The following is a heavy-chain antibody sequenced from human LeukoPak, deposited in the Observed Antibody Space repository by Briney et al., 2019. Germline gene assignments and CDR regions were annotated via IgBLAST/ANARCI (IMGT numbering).Heavy chain of an antibody. J-gene: IGHJ4*02. CDR1: GFTFSSYS. Sequence: PWGSLRLSCAASGFTFSSYSMNWVRQAPGKGLEWVSYISSSSSTIYYADSVKGRSTISRDNAKNSLYLQMNSLRAEDTAVYYCARGGYYDSSGYYRYWGQGTLVTVSS. D-gene: IGHD3-22*01. CDR2: ISSSSSTI. CDR3: ARGGYYDSSGYYRY. V-gene: IGHV3-48*04.